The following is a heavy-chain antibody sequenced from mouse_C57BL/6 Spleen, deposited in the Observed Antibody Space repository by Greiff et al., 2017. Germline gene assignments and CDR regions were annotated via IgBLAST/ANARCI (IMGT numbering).Heavy chain of an antibody. CDR2: ISYDGSN. V-gene: IGHV3-6*01. D-gene: IGHD2-12*01. CDR1: GYSITSCYY. CDR3: ARAHSPYYFDY. Sequence: EVKVEESGPGLVKPSQSLSLTCSVTGYSITSCYYWNWIRQFPGNKLEWMGYISYDGSNNYNPSLKNRISITRDTSKNQFFLKLNSVTTEDTATYYCARAHSPYYFDYWGQGTTLTVSS. J-gene: IGHJ2*01.